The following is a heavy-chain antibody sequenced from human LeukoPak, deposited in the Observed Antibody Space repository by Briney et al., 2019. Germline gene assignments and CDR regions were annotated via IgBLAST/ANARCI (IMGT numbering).Heavy chain of an antibody. J-gene: IGHJ5*02. CDR3: ARDLLRGYSGYDYGWFDP. CDR2: IYTSGST. V-gene: IGHV4-4*07. D-gene: IGHD5-12*01. CDR1: GGSISSYY. Sequence: PSETLSLTCTVSGGSISSYYWSWIRQPAGKGLEWIGRIYTSGSTNYNPSLKSRVTISVDKSKNKFSLKRSSVTAADTAVYYCARDLLRGYSGYDYGWFDPWGQGTLVTVSS.